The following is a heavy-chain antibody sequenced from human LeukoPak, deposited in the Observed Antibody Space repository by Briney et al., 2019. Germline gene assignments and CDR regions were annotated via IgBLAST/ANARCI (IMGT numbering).Heavy chain of an antibody. J-gene: IGHJ4*02. D-gene: IGHD3-10*01. CDR3: TTVAITMIRGVVIITRSFDY. Sequence: GGSLRLSCAASGFTFNNAWMSWVRQAPGKGLEWVGRIKSKTDGGTTDYAAPVKGRFTISRDDSKTTLYLHMNSLKTEDTAVYYCTTVAITMIRGVVIITRSFDYWGQGTPVTASS. CDR1: GFTFNNAW. CDR2: IKSKTDGGTT. V-gene: IGHV3-15*01.